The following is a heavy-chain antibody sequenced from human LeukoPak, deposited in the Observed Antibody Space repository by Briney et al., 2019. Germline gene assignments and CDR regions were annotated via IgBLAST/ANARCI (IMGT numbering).Heavy chain of an antibody. D-gene: IGHD6-13*01. CDR2: INPNSGGT. V-gene: IGHV1-2*02. CDR3: ARGKQQLAKYFQH. Sequence: ASVKVSCKASGYTFTGYYMHWVRQAPGQGLEWMGWINPNSGGTNYAQKFRGRVTMTRDTSISTAYMELSRLRPDDTAVYYCARGKQQLAKYFQHWGQGTLVTVSS. J-gene: IGHJ1*01. CDR1: GYTFTGYY.